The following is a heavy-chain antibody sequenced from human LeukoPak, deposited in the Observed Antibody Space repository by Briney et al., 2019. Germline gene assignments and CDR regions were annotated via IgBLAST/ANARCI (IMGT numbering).Heavy chain of an antibody. CDR1: GGSLTSSNQY. Sequence: KPSETLSLTCSVVGGSLTSSNQYWGWIRQPPGKGLEWIGSIYYSGSTYYNPSLKSRVTISVDMSKNHFSLKLSSVTAADTAVYYCASQEYYYDSSGYANWFDPWGQGTLVTVSS. D-gene: IGHD3-22*01. CDR2: IYYSGST. J-gene: IGHJ5*02. V-gene: IGHV4-39*01. CDR3: ASQEYYYDSSGYANWFDP.